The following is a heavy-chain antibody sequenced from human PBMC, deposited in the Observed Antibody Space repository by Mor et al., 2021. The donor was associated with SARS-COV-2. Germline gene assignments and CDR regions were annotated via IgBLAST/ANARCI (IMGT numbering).Heavy chain of an antibody. D-gene: IGHD2-8*01. Sequence: GSTSYNPSLKSRATISVDTKNQFSLKLTSVTAADTAVYDCARPMVESPRALDVWGQGTVVTVSS. CDR3: ARPMVESPRALDV. CDR2: GST. V-gene: IGHV4-59*08. J-gene: IGHJ3*01.